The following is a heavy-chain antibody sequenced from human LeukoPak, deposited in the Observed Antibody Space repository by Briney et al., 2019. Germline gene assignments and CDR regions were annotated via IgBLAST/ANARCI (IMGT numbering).Heavy chain of an antibody. J-gene: IGHJ6*02. CDR3: ARSFGWGMDA. D-gene: IGHD3-10*01. V-gene: IGHV3-13*05. CDR2: INSDGDP. Sequence: QPGGSLRLSCAASGFTFSSHDMHWVRQTTGKGLEWVSAINSDGDPYYPDYVRGRFTISRDNAKNSLYLQMDSLRAGDTAVYYCARSFGWGMDAWGQGTTVTVSS. CDR1: GFTFSSHD.